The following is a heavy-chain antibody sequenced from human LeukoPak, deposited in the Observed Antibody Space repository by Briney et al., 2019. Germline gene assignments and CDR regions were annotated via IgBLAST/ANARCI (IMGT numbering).Heavy chain of an antibody. CDR2: INPDSGDT. D-gene: IGHD1-26*01. CDR3: TRERINSGSCSAALDY. V-gene: IGHV1-2*02. J-gene: IGHJ4*02. CDR1: GYTLTGYY. Sequence: ASVKVSCKASGYTLTGYYMHSAREAPGQGLEWMGWINPDSGDTNNAQKFQGRVTMTRDTSISTAYMEVSSLPSDDTAVYYGTRERINSGSCSAALDYWGRGNLVTVSS.